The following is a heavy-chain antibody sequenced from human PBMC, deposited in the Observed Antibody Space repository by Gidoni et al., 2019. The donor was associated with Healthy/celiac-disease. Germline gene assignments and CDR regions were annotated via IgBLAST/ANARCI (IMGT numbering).Heavy chain of an antibody. CDR2: SIPILGIA. D-gene: IGHD2-15*01. V-gene: IGHV1-69*04. J-gene: IGHJ5*02. CDR3: ARDWSDIVVVVAAKTGWFDP. CDR1: GGPFSSYA. Sequence: QVQLVQSGAEVKKPGSSVKVSCKASGGPFSSYAISWVRQAPGQGLEWRGRSIPILGIAIYAQKFQGRVTITADKSTSTAYMELSSLRSEDTAVYYCARDWSDIVVVVAAKTGWFDPWGQGTLVTVSS.